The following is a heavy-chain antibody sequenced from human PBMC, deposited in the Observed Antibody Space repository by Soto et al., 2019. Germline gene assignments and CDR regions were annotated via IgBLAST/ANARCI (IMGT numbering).Heavy chain of an antibody. J-gene: IGHJ5*02. CDR2: MNPGSGKT. CDR3: ARMASSGTLNWFDP. V-gene: IGHV1-8*02. Sequence: ASVKVSCKASGYTFINYDISWLRQSTGQGLEWMGWMNPGSGKTGYANKFQGRVTMTRDASTSTAHLELSSLTSEDTAVYYCARMASSGTLNWFDPWGQGTLVTVSS. CDR1: GYTFINYD.